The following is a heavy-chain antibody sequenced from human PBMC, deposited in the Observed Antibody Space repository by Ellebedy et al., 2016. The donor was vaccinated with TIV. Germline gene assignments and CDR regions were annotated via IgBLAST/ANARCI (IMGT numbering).Heavy chain of an antibody. J-gene: IGHJ4*02. CDR3: ARGSGWYDPFDL. CDR1: GGSISSTGYS. Sequence: MPSETLSLTCGVSGGSISSTGYSWSWVRQPPGKGLEWIGYIYHSGSTYYNPSLRSRVTMSVDTSKNQFSLNLTSVTAADTAVYYCARGSGWYDPFDLWGQGTLVTVSS. D-gene: IGHD6-19*01. V-gene: IGHV4-30-2*05. CDR2: IYHSGST.